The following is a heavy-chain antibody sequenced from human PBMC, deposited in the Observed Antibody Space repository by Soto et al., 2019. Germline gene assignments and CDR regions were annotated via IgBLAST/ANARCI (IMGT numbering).Heavy chain of an antibody. CDR2: INNDGSDT. D-gene: IGHD3-3*01. Sequence: EVQLVESGGGLVQPGGSLRLSCAGSGFKFSGYWMNWVRQAPGKGLVWVAHINNDGSDTTYADFVKGRFTISRDNAKNTRYLQMDSLRAEDTAVYYCAIVRDFWSGWGQGTLVTISS. CDR3: AIVRDFWSG. CDR1: GFKFSGYW. V-gene: IGHV3-74*01. J-gene: IGHJ4*02.